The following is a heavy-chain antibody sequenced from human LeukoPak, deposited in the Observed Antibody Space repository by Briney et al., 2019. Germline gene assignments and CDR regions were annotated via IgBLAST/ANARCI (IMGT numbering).Heavy chain of an antibody. CDR1: GYTFTSYA. Sequence: ASVKVSCKASGYTFTSYAMHWVRQAPGQRLEWMGWINAGNGNTKYSQKFQGRVTITRDTSASTAYMELSSLRSEDTAVYYCARALGPFIAAAGPDYWGQGTLVTVSS. D-gene: IGHD6-13*01. J-gene: IGHJ4*02. CDR3: ARALGPFIAAAGPDY. V-gene: IGHV1-3*01. CDR2: INAGNGNT.